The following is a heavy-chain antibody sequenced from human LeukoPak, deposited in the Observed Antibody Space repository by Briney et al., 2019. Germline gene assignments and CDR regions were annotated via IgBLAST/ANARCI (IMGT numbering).Heavy chain of an antibody. CDR2: ISSGGDTI. J-gene: IGHJ4*02. Sequence: PGGSLRLSCAASGFTFSSYEMNWVRQAPGKGLEWVSYISSGGDTIYYADSVKGQFTISRDNAKNSLYLQMDSLRAEDTAVYYCARDLDGNYGQYFDYWGQGTLVTVSS. D-gene: IGHD3-10*01. CDR3: ARDLDGNYGQYFDY. V-gene: IGHV3-48*03. CDR1: GFTFSSYE.